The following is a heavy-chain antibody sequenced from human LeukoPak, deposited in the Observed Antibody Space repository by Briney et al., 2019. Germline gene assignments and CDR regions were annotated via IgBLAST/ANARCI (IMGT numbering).Heavy chain of an antibody. J-gene: IGHJ4*02. CDR2: ISSSSSTI. CDR1: GFTFSSYS. V-gene: IGHV3-48*04. CDR3: ARITTVTPIDY. D-gene: IGHD4-11*01. Sequence: GGSLRLSCAASGFTFSSYSMNWVRQAPGKGLEWVSYISSSSSTIYYADSVKGRFTISRDNAKNSLYPQMNSLRAEDTAVYYCARITTVTPIDYWGQGTLVTVSS.